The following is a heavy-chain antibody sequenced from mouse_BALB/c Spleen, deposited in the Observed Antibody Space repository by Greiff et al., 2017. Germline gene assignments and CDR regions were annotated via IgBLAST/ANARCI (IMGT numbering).Heavy chain of an antibody. J-gene: IGHJ2*01. D-gene: IGHD1-1*01. CDR2: ISDGGST. V-gene: IGHV5-6-5*01. Sequence: EVNVVESGGGLVKPGGSLKLSCAASGFTFSDYYMYWVRQTPEKRLEWVATISDGGSTYYPDSVKGRFTISRDNARNILYLQMSSLRSEDTAMYYCARVNYGSRYYFDYWGQGTTLTVSS. CDR3: ARVNYGSRYYFDY. CDR1: GFTFSDYY.